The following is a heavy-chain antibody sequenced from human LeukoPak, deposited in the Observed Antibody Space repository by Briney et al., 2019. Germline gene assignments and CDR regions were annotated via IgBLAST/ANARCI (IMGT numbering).Heavy chain of an antibody. CDR1: GFTFSSYW. D-gene: IGHD3-16*01. J-gene: IGHJ4*02. CDR2: IKQDGSEK. CDR3: AKDDDDYVWGTHSLFYDY. V-gene: IGHV3-7*05. Sequence: GGSLRLSCAASGFTFSSYWMSWVRQAPGKGLEWVANIKQDGSEKYYVDSVKGRFTISRDNSKNTVYLQTNSLRAEDTAVYYCAKDDDDYVWGTHSLFYDYWGQGTLVTVSS.